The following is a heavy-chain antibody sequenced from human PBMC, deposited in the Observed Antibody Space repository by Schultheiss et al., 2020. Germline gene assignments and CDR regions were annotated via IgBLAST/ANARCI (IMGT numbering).Heavy chain of an antibody. CDR1: GFTVSSNY. D-gene: IGHD1-26*01. J-gene: IGHJ5*02. CDR2: ISGSGGST. V-gene: IGHV3-53*01. Sequence: WGSVRLSCAASGFTVSSNYMSWVRQAPGKGLEWVSAISGSGGSTYYADSVKGRFTISRDNAKNTLYLQMNSLRAEDTAVYYCASVKWEPGFDPWGQGTLVTVSS. CDR3: ASVKWEPGFDP.